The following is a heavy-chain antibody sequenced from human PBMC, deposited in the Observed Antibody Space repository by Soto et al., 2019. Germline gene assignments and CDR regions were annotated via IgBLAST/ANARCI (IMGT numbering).Heavy chain of an antibody. D-gene: IGHD2-21*01. J-gene: IGHJ4*02. V-gene: IGHV4-59*01. CDR3: ARVSGDLDY. CDR2: IYYSGST. CDR1: GGSISSYY. Sequence: SETLSLTCPVSGGSISSYYWSWIRQPPGKGLEWIGYIYYSGSTNYNPSLKSRVTISVDTSKNQFSLKLRSVTAADTAVYYCARVSGDLDYWGQGTLV.